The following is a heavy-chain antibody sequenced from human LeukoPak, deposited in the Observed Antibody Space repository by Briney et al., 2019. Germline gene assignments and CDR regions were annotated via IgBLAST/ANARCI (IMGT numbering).Heavy chain of an antibody. D-gene: IGHD1-14*01. CDR1: GYTFTGYY. J-gene: IGHJ4*02. V-gene: IGHV1-2*06. CDR2: INPNSGGT. Sequence: ASVKVSCKASGYTFTGYYMHWVRQAPGQGLEWMGRINPNSGGTNYAQKFQGRVTITTDESTSTAYMELSSLRSEDTAVYYCAESSGEEYYFDYWGQGTLVTVSS. CDR3: AESSGEEYYFDY.